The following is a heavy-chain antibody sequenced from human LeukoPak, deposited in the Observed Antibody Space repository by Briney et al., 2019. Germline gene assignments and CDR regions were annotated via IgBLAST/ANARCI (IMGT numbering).Heavy chain of an antibody. J-gene: IGHJ3*02. CDR3: CHSLSGRTGAFDI. D-gene: IGHD2-21*01. Sequence: TLSLTCAISRDSVSSNSAAWNWIRQSPSRGLEWLGRTYYRSKWYNDYAVSVKSRITINPDTSKNQFSLQLDSVTPEDTAVYYCCHSLSGRTGAFDIWGRGTVVTVSS. V-gene: IGHV6-1*01. CDR2: TYYRSKWYN. CDR1: RDSVSSNSAA.